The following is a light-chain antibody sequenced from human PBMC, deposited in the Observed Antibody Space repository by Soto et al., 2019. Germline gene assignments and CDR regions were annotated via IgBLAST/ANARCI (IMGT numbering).Light chain of an antibody. J-gene: IGKJ3*01. V-gene: IGKV3-20*01. CDR3: QQYGSSSGLT. CDR1: QSVSSSY. Sequence: EIVLTQSPGTLSLSPGERATLSCRASQSVSSSYLAWYQQKPGQAPRLLIYGASSRATGIPDRFSGSGSGTDVTLTISRLEPEDFAVYYCQQYGSSSGLTFGPGTKVDIK. CDR2: GAS.